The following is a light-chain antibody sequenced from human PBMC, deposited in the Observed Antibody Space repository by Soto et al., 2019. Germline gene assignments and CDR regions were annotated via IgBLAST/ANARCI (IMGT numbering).Light chain of an antibody. CDR3: QQYATSPL. CDR2: GAS. V-gene: IGKV3-20*01. J-gene: IGKJ3*01. Sequence: EIVLTQSPGTLSLSPGERATLSCRASQSVTSNYLAWYQQKPGQAPRLLIYGASSRATGIPDKFSGSGSGTDFTLTISRLEPEDFAVYYCQQYATSPLVGPGTKVDTK. CDR1: QSVTSNY.